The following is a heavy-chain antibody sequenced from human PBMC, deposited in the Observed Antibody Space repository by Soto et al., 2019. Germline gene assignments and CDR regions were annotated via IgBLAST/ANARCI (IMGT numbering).Heavy chain of an antibody. Sequence: QVQLLQSGAEVKKPGSSVQVSCKASGGTFSSYAISWVRQAPGQGLEWMGGIIPIFGTANYAHKFHGRVTITADESTSTAYMELSSLRSEDTAVYYCAAPPHLTAKGYFDYWGQGTLVTVSS. CDR3: AAPPHLTAKGYFDY. D-gene: IGHD5-18*01. J-gene: IGHJ4*02. V-gene: IGHV1-69*12. CDR2: IIPIFGTA. CDR1: GGTFSSYA.